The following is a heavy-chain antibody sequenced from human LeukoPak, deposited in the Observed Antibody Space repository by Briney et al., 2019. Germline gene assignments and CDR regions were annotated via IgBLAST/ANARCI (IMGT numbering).Heavy chain of an antibody. D-gene: IGHD3-10*01. CDR1: GYSFTSYW. CDR2: IYAGDSDT. J-gene: IGHJ5*02. CDR3: ARLGYYYGSGSHSGFDP. V-gene: IGHV5-51*01. Sequence: GESLEISCKGSGYSFTSYWIGWVRQMHGTGLEWIGIIYAGDSDTRYSPSSQGQVTILADNSINTAYLQCSSLKASDTSRAYSARLGYYYGSGSHSGFDPWGQGTLVTVSS.